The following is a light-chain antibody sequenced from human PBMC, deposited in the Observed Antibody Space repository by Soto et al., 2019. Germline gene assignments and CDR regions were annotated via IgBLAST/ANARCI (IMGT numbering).Light chain of an antibody. Sequence: EIVLTQSPATLSLSPGERATLSCRASQSINSYLAWYQQKPGQAPRLLIYDASNRATGIPARFSGSGFGTDLTLTISDLEPKDFAIYYCQQRRNWPPMYTFGQGTKLEIK. CDR1: QSINSY. CDR2: DAS. V-gene: IGKV3-11*01. J-gene: IGKJ2*01. CDR3: QQRRNWPPMYT.